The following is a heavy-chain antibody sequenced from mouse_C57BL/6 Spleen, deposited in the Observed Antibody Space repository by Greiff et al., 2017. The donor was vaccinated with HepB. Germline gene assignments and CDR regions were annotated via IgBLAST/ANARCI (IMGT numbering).Heavy chain of an antibody. Sequence: VQLQQSGAEPVMPGASVKLSCKASGYTFTSYWMHWVKQRPGQGLEWIGEIDPSDSYTNYNQKFKGKSTLTVDKSSSTAYMQLSSLTSEDSAVYYCARGEYLYYFDYWGQGTTLTVSS. CDR3: ARGEYLYYFDY. J-gene: IGHJ2*01. V-gene: IGHV1-69*01. CDR2: IDPSDSYT. D-gene: IGHD5-1*01. CDR1: GYTFTSYW.